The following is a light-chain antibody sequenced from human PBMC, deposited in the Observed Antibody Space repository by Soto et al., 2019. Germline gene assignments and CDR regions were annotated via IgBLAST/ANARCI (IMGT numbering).Light chain of an antibody. J-gene: IGKJ1*01. CDR3: QKYNNWWT. V-gene: IGKV3-15*01. CDR2: GAS. CDR1: QSVRSS. Sequence: EIVMTQSPATLSVSPGERATLSCRASQSVRSSLAWYQQKPGQAPRLLIYGASTRATGFPARFSSSGSGTEFTLTISSLQSEDFAVYYCQKYNNWWTFGQGTKVDIK.